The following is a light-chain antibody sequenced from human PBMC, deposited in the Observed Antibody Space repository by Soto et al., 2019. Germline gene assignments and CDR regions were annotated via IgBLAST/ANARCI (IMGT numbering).Light chain of an antibody. CDR1: QGIRNA. Sequence: AIQMTQSPSSLSASEGDRVTITCRASQGIRNALAWYQHKPGRAPELLIYSVSILKSGVPARFSGSGSGADITLTTGSLQPEDFATYYCLQDYNYPLTFGKGTKVEI. CDR3: LQDYNYPLT. V-gene: IGKV1-6*01. J-gene: IGKJ1*01. CDR2: SVS.